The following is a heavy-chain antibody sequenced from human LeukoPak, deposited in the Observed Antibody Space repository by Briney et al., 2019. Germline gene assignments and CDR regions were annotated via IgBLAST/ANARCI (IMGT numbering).Heavy chain of an antibody. Sequence: ASVKVSCKASGYTFTGYYMHWVRQAPGQGLEWMGWINPNSGGTNYAQKFQGRVTMTRDTSISTAYMELSRLRSDDTAVYYCARGSRDILTGYLDAFDIWGQGTMVTVSS. V-gene: IGHV1-2*02. D-gene: IGHD3-9*01. CDR2: INPNSGGT. J-gene: IGHJ3*02. CDR3: ARGSRDILTGYLDAFDI. CDR1: GYTFTGYY.